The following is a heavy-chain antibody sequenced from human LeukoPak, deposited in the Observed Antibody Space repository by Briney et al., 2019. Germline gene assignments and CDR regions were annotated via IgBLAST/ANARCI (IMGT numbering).Heavy chain of an antibody. V-gene: IGHV3-9*01. CDR1: GFTFDDYA. CDR2: ISWNSGSI. CDR3: AKDKGYDSSGYYDY. Sequence: QPGGSLRLSCAASGFTFDDYAMHWVRQAPGKGLEWVSGISWNSGSIGYADSVKGRFTISGDNAKNSLYLQMNSLRAEDTALYYCAKDKGYDSSGYYDYWGQGTLVTASS. J-gene: IGHJ4*02. D-gene: IGHD3-22*01.